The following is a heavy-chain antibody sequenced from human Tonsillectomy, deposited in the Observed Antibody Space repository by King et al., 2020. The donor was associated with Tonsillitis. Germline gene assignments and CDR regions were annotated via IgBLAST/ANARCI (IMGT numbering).Heavy chain of an antibody. Sequence: EVQLVESGGGLVKPGGSLRLSCAASGFTLSNASMSWVRPAPGKGLEWVGRIKSKTDGGPTDYAAPVKGRLTISRDDSKNTQYLQMNSLKTEDTAVYYCTTERHYDFWSGYYIKDDYWGQGTLVTVSS. D-gene: IGHD3-3*01. J-gene: IGHJ4*02. V-gene: IGHV3-15*01. CDR1: GFTLSNAS. CDR3: TTERHYDFWSGYYIKDDY. CDR2: IKSKTDGGPT.